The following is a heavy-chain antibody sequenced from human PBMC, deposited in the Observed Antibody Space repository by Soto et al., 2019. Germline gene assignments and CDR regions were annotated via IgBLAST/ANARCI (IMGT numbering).Heavy chain of an antibody. Sequence: SETLSLTCAVYGGSFSGYYWSWIRQPPGKGLEWIGEINHSGSTNYNPSLESRVTISVDTSKNQFSLKLSSVTAADTAVYYCASSSYYYGSGSYKYGAWGQGTLVTVSS. CDR3: ASSSYYYGSGSYKYGA. J-gene: IGHJ5*02. CDR2: INHSGST. CDR1: GGSFSGYY. D-gene: IGHD3-10*01. V-gene: IGHV4-34*01.